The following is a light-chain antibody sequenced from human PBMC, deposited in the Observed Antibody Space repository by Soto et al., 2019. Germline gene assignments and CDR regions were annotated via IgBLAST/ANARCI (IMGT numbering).Light chain of an antibody. CDR1: SSDVGGYNY. J-gene: IGLJ3*02. V-gene: IGLV2-14*01. CDR3: SSYTPSSTLV. Sequence: QSALTQPASVSGSPGQSITISCTGTSSDVGGYNYVSWYQQHPGKAPKLIIYEVSNRPSGVSNRFSGSKSGNTASLTISGLQAEDEADYYCSSYTPSSTLVFGGGTKLTVL. CDR2: EVS.